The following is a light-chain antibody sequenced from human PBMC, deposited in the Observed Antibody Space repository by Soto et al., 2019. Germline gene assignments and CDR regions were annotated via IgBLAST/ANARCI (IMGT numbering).Light chain of an antibody. V-gene: IGKV1-12*01. CDR3: QQANSFPLT. J-gene: IGKJ4*01. CDR1: QAISSW. Sequence: DIQMTQSPSSVSASVGDRVTITCRARQAISSWVAWYQQKPGKAPNVLIYAASTSQSGVPSRFSGSGSGTDFTLTISSLQPEDFATYYCQQANSFPLTFGDGTKVEIK. CDR2: AAS.